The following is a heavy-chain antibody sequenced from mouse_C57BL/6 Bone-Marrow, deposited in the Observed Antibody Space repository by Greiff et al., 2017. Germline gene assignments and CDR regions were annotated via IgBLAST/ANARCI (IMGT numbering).Heavy chain of an antibody. D-gene: IGHD2-3*01. CDR1: GYTFTSYW. V-gene: IGHV1-69*01. J-gene: IGHJ3*01. Sequence: VQLQQPGAELVMPGASVKLSCKASGYTFTSYWMHWVKQRPGQGLEWIGEIDPSDSYTNYNQKFKGKSTLTVDKSSSTAYMPRSSLTSEDSAVYYCAIDGYTWFAYWGQGTLVTVSA. CDR3: AIDGYTWFAY. CDR2: IDPSDSYT.